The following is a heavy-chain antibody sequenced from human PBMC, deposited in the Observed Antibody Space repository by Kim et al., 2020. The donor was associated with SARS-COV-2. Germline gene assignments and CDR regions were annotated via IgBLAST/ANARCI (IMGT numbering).Heavy chain of an antibody. D-gene: IGHD2-2*01. Sequence: GGSLRLSCAASGFTFSSHVMSWVRQAPGKGLEWVSDISGSDGRTNYADSVKGRFTISRDNSKNTLYLQMSSLRAEDTAVYYCAKGAYCSSTSCPYPFWDYWGQGTQVTVSS. CDR3: AKGAYCSSTSCPYPFWDY. V-gene: IGHV3-23*01. CDR1: GFTFSSHV. CDR2: ISGSDGRT. J-gene: IGHJ4*02.